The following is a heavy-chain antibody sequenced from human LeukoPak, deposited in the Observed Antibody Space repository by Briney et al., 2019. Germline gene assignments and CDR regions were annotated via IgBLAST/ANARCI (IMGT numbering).Heavy chain of an antibody. D-gene: IGHD4-17*01. J-gene: IGHJ4*02. V-gene: IGHV1-18*01. CDR1: GYTFTSYG. CDR2: ISAYNGNT. Sequence: ASVKVPCKASGYTFTSYGISWVRQAPGQGLEWMGWISAYNGNTNYAQKLQGRVTMTTDTSTSTAYMELRSLRSDDTAVYYCARGSYGDYQFGVNYWGQGTLVTVSS. CDR3: ARGSYGDYQFGVNY.